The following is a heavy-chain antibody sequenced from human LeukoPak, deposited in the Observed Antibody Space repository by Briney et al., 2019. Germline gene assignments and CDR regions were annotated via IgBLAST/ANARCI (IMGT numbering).Heavy chain of an antibody. J-gene: IGHJ5*02. CDR3: AKSLYGSGSYYNWFDP. D-gene: IGHD3-10*01. Sequence: SETLSLTCVVSGGSFSGYYWSWIRQSPGKGLEWIGEINHRGSTNYNPSLKRRVTISVDTSKNQFSLNLSSVTAADTAVYYCAKSLYGSGSYYNWFDPWGQGTLVTVSS. CDR2: INHRGST. CDR1: GGSFSGYY. V-gene: IGHV4-34*01.